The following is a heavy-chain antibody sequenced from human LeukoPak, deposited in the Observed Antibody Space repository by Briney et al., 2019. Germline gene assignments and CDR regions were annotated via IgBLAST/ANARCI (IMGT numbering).Heavy chain of an antibody. J-gene: IGHJ4*02. CDR1: GFTVSSNY. CDR3: ARGRGYDYGDYEAFDY. V-gene: IGHV3-53*01. Sequence: GGSLRLSCAAPGFTVSSNYMSWVRQAPGKGLEWVSVIYSGGSTYYSDSVKGRFTISRDNSKNTLYLQMNSLRAEDTAVYYCARGRGYDYGDYEAFDYWGQGTLVTVSS. D-gene: IGHD4-17*01. CDR2: IYSGGST.